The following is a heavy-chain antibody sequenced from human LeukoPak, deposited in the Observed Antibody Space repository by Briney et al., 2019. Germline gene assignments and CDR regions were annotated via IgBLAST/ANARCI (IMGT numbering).Heavy chain of an antibody. Sequence: SETLSLTCAVYGGSLSGYYWSWIRQPPGKGLEWIGEINHSGSTNYNPSLKSRVTISVDTSKNQFSLKLSSVAAADTAVYYCARVNGAEQQLAWGQGTLVTVSS. CDR2: INHSGST. CDR1: GGSLSGYY. D-gene: IGHD6-13*01. CDR3: ARVNGAEQQLA. J-gene: IGHJ4*02. V-gene: IGHV4-34*01.